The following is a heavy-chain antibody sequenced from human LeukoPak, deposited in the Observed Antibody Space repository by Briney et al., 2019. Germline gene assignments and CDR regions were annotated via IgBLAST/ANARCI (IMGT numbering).Heavy chain of an antibody. V-gene: IGHV3-48*04. Sequence: GGSLRLSCAASGFTFSSYSMNWVRQAPGKGLEWVSYISSTSNTMYYADSVKGRFTISRDNAETSLYLQMNSLTPEDTAVYYCARISVIRGLSSFDSWGQGTLVTVSS. J-gene: IGHJ4*02. CDR3: ARISVIRGLSSFDS. CDR2: ISSTSNTM. D-gene: IGHD3-10*01. CDR1: GFTFSSYS.